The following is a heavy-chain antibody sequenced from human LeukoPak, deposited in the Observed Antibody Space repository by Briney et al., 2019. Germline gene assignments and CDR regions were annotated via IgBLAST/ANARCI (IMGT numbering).Heavy chain of an antibody. Sequence: PGGSLRLSCAASGFTFSSYGMNWVHQAPGKGLEWVAVIWYDGSNKYYGDSVKGRFTISRDNSKNTVSLQMNSLRVEDTAVYYCARLGSSWSFDHWGQGTLVTVSS. CDR3: ARLGSSWSFDH. CDR1: GFTFSSYG. V-gene: IGHV3-33*01. J-gene: IGHJ5*02. CDR2: IWYDGSNK. D-gene: IGHD6-13*01.